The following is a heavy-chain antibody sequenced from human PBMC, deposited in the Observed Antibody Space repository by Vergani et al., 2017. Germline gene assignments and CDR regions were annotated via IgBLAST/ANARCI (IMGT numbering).Heavy chain of an antibody. Sequence: EVQLVESGGGLVKPGGSLRLSCAASGFTFSSYSMNWVRQAPGKGLEWVSSISSSSYIYYADSVKGRFTISGDNAKNSLYLQRNSLRADDTAVYYCSRDATTYYYDSSGYFYYYGMDVWSQGTTVTVSS. CDR2: ISSSSYI. D-gene: IGHD3-22*01. CDR1: GFTFSSYS. V-gene: IGHV3-21*01. CDR3: SRDATTYYYDSSGYFYYYGMDV. J-gene: IGHJ6*02.